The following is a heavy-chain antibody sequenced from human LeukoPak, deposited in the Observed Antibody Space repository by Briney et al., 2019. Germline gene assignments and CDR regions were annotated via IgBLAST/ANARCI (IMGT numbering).Heavy chain of an antibody. J-gene: IGHJ4*02. Sequence: ASVKVSCKAAGYTLTSYGISWVRQAPGQGLEWMGWISAYNGNTNYAQKLQGRVTMTTDTSTSTAYMELRSLRSDDTAVYYCARGGLYCSSTSCYGIEYWGQGTLVTVSS. CDR2: ISAYNGNT. CDR1: GYTLTSYG. D-gene: IGHD2-2*01. V-gene: IGHV1-18*04. CDR3: ARGGLYCSSTSCYGIEY.